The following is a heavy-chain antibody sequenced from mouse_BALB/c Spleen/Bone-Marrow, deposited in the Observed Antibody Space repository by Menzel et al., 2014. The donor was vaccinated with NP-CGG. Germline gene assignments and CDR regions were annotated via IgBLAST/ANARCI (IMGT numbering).Heavy chain of an antibody. J-gene: IGHJ3*01. CDR2: INPSNGRT. CDR1: GYTFTTYW. D-gene: IGHD2-14*01. Sequence: VQLQQSGAELVKPGASVKLSCRASGYTFTTYWMHWVKQRPGQGLEWIGEINPSNGRTNYNEKFKSKSTLTADKSSSTAYMQPSSLTSEDSAVYYCASDYGYDAGFAWFVYWGQGTLVTVSA. CDR3: ASDYGYDAGFAWFVY. V-gene: IGHV1S81*02.